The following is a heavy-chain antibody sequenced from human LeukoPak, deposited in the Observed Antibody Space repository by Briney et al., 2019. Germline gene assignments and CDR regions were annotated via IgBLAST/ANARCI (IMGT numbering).Heavy chain of an antibody. V-gene: IGHV4-39*07. D-gene: IGHD3-10*01. CDR2: IYYSGSS. CDR1: GGSITSSSYY. J-gene: IGHJ5*02. Sequence: SETLSLTCTVSGGSITSSSYYWGWIRQPPGKGLEWIGSIYYSGSSYYNPALKSRVTISVDTSTNQFSMKVTSVTAADTAIYYCASYDHGSGNYYNGPDWFDPWGQGTLVTVSS. CDR3: ASYDHGSGNYYNGPDWFDP.